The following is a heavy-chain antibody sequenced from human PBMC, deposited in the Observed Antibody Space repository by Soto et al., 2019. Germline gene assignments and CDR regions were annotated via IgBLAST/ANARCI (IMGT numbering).Heavy chain of an antibody. CDR2: IYYSGST. CDR1: GGSISSYY. J-gene: IGHJ4*02. CDR3: ARGDYGDYLVDY. V-gene: IGHV4-59*01. Sequence: QVQLQESGPGLVKPSETLSLTCTVSGGSISSYYWSWIRQPPGKGLEWIGYIYYSGSTNYNPSLKSRVTISVDTSKNQFSLKLSSVTAADTAVYYCARGDYGDYLVDYWGQGTLVTVSS. D-gene: IGHD4-17*01.